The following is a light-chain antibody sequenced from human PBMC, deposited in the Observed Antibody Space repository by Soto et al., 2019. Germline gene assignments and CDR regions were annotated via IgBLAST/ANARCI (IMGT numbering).Light chain of an antibody. Sequence: IPLAQSPSSLSASVGYRSTITCRASQAISNYLAWSQQKPGKAPKPLIYAASSLQSGVPSRSSGSGSGTDFNLSIGSLQPEEYTTYYPHPTYSNPTSGQGT. V-gene: IGKV1-39*01. CDR2: AAS. CDR1: QAISNY. CDR3: HPTYSNPT. J-gene: IGKJ5*01.